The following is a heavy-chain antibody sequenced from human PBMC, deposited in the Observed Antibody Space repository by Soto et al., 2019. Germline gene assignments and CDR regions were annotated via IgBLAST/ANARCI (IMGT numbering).Heavy chain of an antibody. CDR3: ARLVGATDY. CDR2: ISYDGSNK. D-gene: IGHD1-26*01. J-gene: IGHJ4*02. V-gene: IGHV3-30-3*01. Sequence: GGSLRLSCAASGFTFSSYAMHWVRQAPGKGLEWVAVISYDGSNKYYADSVKGRFTISRDNSKNTLYLRMNSLRAEDTAVYYCARLVGATDYWGQGTLVTVSS. CDR1: GFTFSSYA.